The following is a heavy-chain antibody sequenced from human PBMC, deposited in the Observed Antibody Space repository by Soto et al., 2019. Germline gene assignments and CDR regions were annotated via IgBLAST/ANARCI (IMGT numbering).Heavy chain of an antibody. CDR2: INPNSGGT. CDR1: GYTFTGYY. Sequence: EASVKVSCKASGYTFTGYYMHWVRQAPGQGLEWMGWINPNSGGTNYAQKFQGWVTMTRDTSISTAYMELSRLRSDDTAVYYCARSGSAYYYYYMDVWGKGTTVTVSS. D-gene: IGHD3-10*01. J-gene: IGHJ6*03. V-gene: IGHV1-2*04. CDR3: ARSGSAYYYYYMDV.